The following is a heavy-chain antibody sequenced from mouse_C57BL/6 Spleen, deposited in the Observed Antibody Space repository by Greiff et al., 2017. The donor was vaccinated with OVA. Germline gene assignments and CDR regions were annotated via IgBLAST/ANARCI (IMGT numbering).Heavy chain of an antibody. CDR3: ARSIYDGYSAWFAY. D-gene: IGHD2-3*01. CDR1: GFSLSTSGMG. V-gene: IGHV8-12*01. J-gene: IGHJ3*01. CDR2: IYWDDDK. Sequence: QVTLKVSGPGILQSSQPLSLTCSFSGFSLSTSGMGVSWIRQPSGKGLEWLAHIYWDDDKRYNPSLKSRLTSSKDTSRNQVFLKITSVDTADTATYYCARSIYDGYSAWFAYWGQGTLVTVSA.